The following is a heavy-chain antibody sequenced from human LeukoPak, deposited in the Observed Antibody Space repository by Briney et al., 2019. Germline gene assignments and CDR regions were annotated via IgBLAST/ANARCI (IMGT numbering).Heavy chain of an antibody. Sequence: GGSLRLSCTASGFTFSSCAMSWVRQAPGKGLEWVSAITGSGGNTFYADSVKGRFTISRDNSKNTLYLQMNSLRAEDTAVYYCARDRAVTTWGYFDYWGQGTLVTVSS. J-gene: IGHJ4*02. CDR1: GFTFSSCA. V-gene: IGHV3-23*01. CDR3: ARDRAVTTWGYFDY. CDR2: ITGSGGNT. D-gene: IGHD4-17*01.